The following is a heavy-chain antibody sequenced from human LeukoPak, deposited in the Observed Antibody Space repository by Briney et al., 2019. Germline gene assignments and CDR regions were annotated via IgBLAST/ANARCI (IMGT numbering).Heavy chain of an antibody. CDR1: GFTFSSYA. V-gene: IGHV3-23*01. D-gene: IGHD3-10*01. Sequence: GGSLRLSCAASGFTFSSYAMSWVRQAPGKGLEWVSAISGSGGSTYYADSVKGRFTISRDNSKNTLYLQMNSLRAEDTAVYYCAKTQIGLWFGELRPGWFDPWGQGTLVTVSS. J-gene: IGHJ5*02. CDR3: AKTQIGLWFGELRPGWFDP. CDR2: ISGSGGST.